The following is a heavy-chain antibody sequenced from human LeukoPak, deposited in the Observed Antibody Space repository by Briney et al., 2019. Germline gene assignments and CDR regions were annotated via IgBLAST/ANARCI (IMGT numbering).Heavy chain of an antibody. CDR1: GYSFTAFY. CDR3: ARDGEYGTGSYYRGSFDY. J-gene: IGHJ4*02. CDR2: IHPRSGDT. Sequence: ASVKVSCKASGYSFTAFYIHWVRQAPGQGLEWMGWIHPRSGDTRYAQKFQGRVTMTRDTSISTVYMDLSSLGSDDTAVYYCARDGEYGTGSYYRGSFDYWGQGILVTVSS. V-gene: IGHV1-2*02. D-gene: IGHD3-10*01.